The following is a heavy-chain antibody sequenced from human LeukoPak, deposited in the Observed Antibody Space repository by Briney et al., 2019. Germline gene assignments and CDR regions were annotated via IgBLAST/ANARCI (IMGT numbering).Heavy chain of an antibody. V-gene: IGHV3-30*18. CDR3: AKDPLDYYDSSGGGFDY. D-gene: IGHD3-22*01. CDR1: GFTFSSYG. Sequence: GRSLRLSCAASGFTFSSYGMHWVRQAPGKGLEWVAVISYDGSNKYYADSVKGRFTISRDNSKNTLYLQMNSLGAEDTAVYYCAKDPLDYYDSSGGGFDYWGQGTLVTVSS. CDR2: ISYDGSNK. J-gene: IGHJ4*02.